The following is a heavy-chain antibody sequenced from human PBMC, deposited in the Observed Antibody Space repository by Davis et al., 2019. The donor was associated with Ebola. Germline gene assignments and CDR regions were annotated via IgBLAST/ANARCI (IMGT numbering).Heavy chain of an antibody. CDR1: GFTFSAYA. CDR3: ARVGYGDYWRWFDP. V-gene: IGHV3-30-3*01. J-gene: IGHJ5*01. CDR2: ISYEGSNK. Sequence: GESLKISCAASGFTFSAYAMYWVRQAPGKGLEWVASISYEGSNKYYADSLKGRFTISRDNSQNTLYLQMNSLRAEDTAVYYCARVGYGDYWRWFDPWGQGTLVTVSS. D-gene: IGHD4-17*01.